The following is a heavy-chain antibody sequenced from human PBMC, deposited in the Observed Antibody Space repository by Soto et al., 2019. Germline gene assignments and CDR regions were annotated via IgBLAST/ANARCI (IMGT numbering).Heavy chain of an antibody. D-gene: IGHD6-19*01. CDR2: IYSGGST. J-gene: IGHJ4*02. CDR1: GFTVSSNY. V-gene: IGHV3-66*01. Sequence: GGSLRLSCAASGFTVSSNYMSWVRQAPGKGLEWVSVIYSGGSTYYADSVKGRFTISRDNSKNTLYLQMNSLRAEDTAVYYCARGGGWYWFYFDYWGQGTLVTVSS. CDR3: ARGGGWYWFYFDY.